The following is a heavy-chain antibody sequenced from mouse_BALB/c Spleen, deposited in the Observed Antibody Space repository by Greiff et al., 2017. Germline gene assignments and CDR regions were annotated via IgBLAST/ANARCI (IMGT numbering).Heavy chain of an antibody. Sequence: QVQLQQPGAELVKPGASVKLSCKASGYTFTSYWMHWVKQRPGQGLEWIGEIDPSDSYTNYNQKFKGKATLTVDKSSSTAYMQLSSLTSEDSAVYYCARGLGRYFEVWGAGTTVTVSS. V-gene: IGHV1-69*02. J-gene: IGHJ1*01. CDR1: GYTFTSYW. D-gene: IGHD4-1*01. CDR2: IDPSDSYT. CDR3: ARGLGRYFEV.